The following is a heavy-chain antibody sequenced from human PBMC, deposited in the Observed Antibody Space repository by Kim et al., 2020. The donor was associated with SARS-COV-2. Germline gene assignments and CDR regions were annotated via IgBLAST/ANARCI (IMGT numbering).Heavy chain of an antibody. Sequence: YWQKFQGRVIITRDTSASKVYMELSSLRSEDTAVYYCAREGQISGSQDFDNWGLGTLVTVSS. J-gene: IGHJ4*02. CDR3: AREGQISGSQDFDN. D-gene: IGHD6-19*01. V-gene: IGHV1-3*01.